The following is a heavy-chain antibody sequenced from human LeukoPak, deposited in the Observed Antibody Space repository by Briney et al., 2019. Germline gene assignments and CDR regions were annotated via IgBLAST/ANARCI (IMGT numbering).Heavy chain of an antibody. V-gene: IGHV1-3*01. CDR2: INAGNGNT. Sequence: ASVKDSCKASGYTFTSYAMHWVRQAPGQRLEWMGWINAGNGNTKYSQKFQGRVTITRDTSASTAYMELSSLRSEDTAVYYCARGYCSSTSCPPLYGMDVWGKGTTVTVSS. CDR3: ARGYCSSTSCPPLYGMDV. D-gene: IGHD2-2*01. J-gene: IGHJ6*04. CDR1: GYTFTSYA.